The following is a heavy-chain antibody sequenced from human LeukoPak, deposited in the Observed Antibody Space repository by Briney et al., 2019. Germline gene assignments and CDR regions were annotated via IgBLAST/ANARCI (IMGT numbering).Heavy chain of an antibody. CDR1: GGSVSSGSYY. CDR3: AREAMYSYGNNFDY. J-gene: IGHJ4*02. Sequence: SQTLSLTCTVSGGSVSSGSYYWSWIRQPPGKGLEWIGYIYYSGSTNYNPSLKSRVTISVDTSKNQFSLKLSSVTAADTAVYHCAREAMYSYGNNFDYWGQGTLVTVSS. V-gene: IGHV4-61*01. CDR2: IYYSGST. D-gene: IGHD5-18*01.